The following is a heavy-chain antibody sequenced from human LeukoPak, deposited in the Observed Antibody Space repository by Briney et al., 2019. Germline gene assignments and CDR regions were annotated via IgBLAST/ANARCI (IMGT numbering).Heavy chain of an antibody. CDR3: ARGRYSGGWYYFDY. CDR2: ISNGGGTI. Sequence: GGSLRLSCAASGFTFSSYEMNWVRQAPGKGLEWISYISNGGGTIYYAGSVKGRFTISRDNAKNSLYLQMNSLTAEDTAVYYCARGRYSGGWYYFDYWAQGTLVTVSS. J-gene: IGHJ4*02. D-gene: IGHD6-19*01. CDR1: GFTFSSYE. V-gene: IGHV3-48*03.